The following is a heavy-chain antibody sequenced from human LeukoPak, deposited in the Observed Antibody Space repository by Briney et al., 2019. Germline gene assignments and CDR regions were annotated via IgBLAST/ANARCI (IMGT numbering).Heavy chain of an antibody. CDR1: GFTFSNYV. CDR3: AKGAGECSGGSCYGVD. D-gene: IGHD2-15*01. CDR2: ISASGGST. V-gene: IGHV3-23*01. J-gene: IGHJ4*02. Sequence: GGSLRLSCAASGFTFSNYVMTWVRQAPGKGLEWVSGISASGGSTYYADSVKGRFTISRDNSKNTVFLQMNSLRAEDTAVYYCAKGAGECSGGSCYGVDWGQGTLVTVSS.